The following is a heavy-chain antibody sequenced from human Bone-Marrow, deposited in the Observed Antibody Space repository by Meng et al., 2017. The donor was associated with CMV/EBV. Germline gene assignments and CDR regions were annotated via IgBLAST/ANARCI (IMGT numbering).Heavy chain of an antibody. CDR1: GFTVSSNY. CDR2: IYSGGST. V-gene: IGHV3-53*01. J-gene: IGHJ4*02. CDR3: ARSGQGNYFDY. Sequence: GESLKISCAASGFTVSSNYMSWVRQAPGKGLEWVSVIYSGGSTYYADSVKGRFTISRDNSKNTLYLQMNSLRAEDTAVYYCARSGQGNYFDYWGQGTLVTVSS. D-gene: IGHD3-10*01.